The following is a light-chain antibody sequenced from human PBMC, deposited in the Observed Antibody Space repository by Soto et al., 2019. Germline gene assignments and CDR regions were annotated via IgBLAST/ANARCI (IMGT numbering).Light chain of an antibody. Sequence: DIQMTQSPSTLSASVGDRVTITCRASQSISSWLAWYQQKPGKAPKLLIYKASSLESGVPSRFSGSGSGTEFTLTISSLQPDDLATYYCQQYNSYWTFDQGTKVE. CDR3: QQYNSYWT. CDR1: QSISSW. J-gene: IGKJ1*01. CDR2: KAS. V-gene: IGKV1-5*03.